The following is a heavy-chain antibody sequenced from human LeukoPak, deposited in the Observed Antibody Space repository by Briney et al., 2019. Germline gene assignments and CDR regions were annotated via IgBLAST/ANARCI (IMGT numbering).Heavy chain of an antibody. D-gene: IGHD3-22*01. CDR2: ISGGGGST. Sequence: GGSLRLSCAASGFTFSSYAMSWVRQAPGKGLEWVSAISGGGGSTYSADSVKGRFTISRDNSKNTLYLQMNSLRAEDTAVYYCAKRGYYYDSSGYYSFDYWGQGTLVTVSS. J-gene: IGHJ4*02. CDR1: GFTFSSYA. V-gene: IGHV3-23*01. CDR3: AKRGYYYDSSGYYSFDY.